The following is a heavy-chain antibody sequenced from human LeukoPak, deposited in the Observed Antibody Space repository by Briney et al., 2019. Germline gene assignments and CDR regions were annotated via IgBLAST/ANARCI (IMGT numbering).Heavy chain of an antibody. V-gene: IGHV3-48*04. Sequence: GGSLRLSCAASGFTFSSYAMSWVRQAPGKGLEWVSYISSSSSTIYYADSVKGRFTISRDNAKNSLYLQMNSLRAEDTAVYYCARDSPLWFGELFATAGDDYWGQGTLVTVSS. CDR2: ISSSSSTI. CDR3: ARDSPLWFGELFATAGDDY. D-gene: IGHD3-10*01. J-gene: IGHJ4*02. CDR1: GFTFSSYA.